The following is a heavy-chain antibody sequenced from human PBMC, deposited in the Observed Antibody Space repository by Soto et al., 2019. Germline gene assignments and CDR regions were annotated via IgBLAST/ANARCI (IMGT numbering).Heavy chain of an antibody. J-gene: IGHJ5*02. Sequence: SETLSLTCTVSGDSISSVDHYWSWIRQPPGKGLEWMGYIYHSGSTHYNPSLNSRLTISIDTSTNRFSLNLTSVTAADTAVYFCARLRWETENNWFDPWGQGALVTVS. CDR2: IYHSGST. V-gene: IGHV4-30-4*01. D-gene: IGHD1-26*01. CDR3: ARLRWETENNWFDP. CDR1: GDSISSVDHY.